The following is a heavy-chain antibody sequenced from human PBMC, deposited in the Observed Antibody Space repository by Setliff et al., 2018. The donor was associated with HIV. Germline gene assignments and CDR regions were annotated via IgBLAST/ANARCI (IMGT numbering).Heavy chain of an antibody. J-gene: IGHJ6*03. V-gene: IGHV4-31*03. D-gene: IGHD1-7*01. CDR1: GGSISSGGYY. Sequence: PSETLSLTCTVSGGSISSGGYYWSWIRQHPGKGLEWIGYIHYSGSTYFNPSLKSRVTISLDTSKNQFSLKVSSMTAADTAVYYCARNSKNWNYPVEYYDYYMDVWDTGTTVTVSS. CDR2: IHYSGST. CDR3: ARNSKNWNYPVEYYDYYMDV.